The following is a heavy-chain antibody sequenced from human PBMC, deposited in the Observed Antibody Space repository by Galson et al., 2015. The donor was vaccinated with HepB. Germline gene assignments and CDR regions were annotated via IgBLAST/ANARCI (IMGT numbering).Heavy chain of an antibody. J-gene: IGHJ6*02. CDR3: ARRYCSSSSCSGAHFFYYGLDV. V-gene: IGHV5-10-1*01. CDR2: IDPRDSYS. CDR1: GYTFTNYW. D-gene: IGHD2-2*01. Sequence: QSGAEVKNPGESLRISCEGSGYTFTNYWITWVRRVPGKGLEWLGRIDPRDSYSNYNPSFEGHVTISVDTSIATAYLLCSSLTASDTAVYYCARRYCSSSSCSGAHFFYYGLDVWGQGTTVTVSS.